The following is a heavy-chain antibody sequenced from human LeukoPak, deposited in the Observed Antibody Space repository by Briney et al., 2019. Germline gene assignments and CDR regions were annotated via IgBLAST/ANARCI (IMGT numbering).Heavy chain of an antibody. J-gene: IGHJ4*02. D-gene: IGHD6-19*01. Sequence: PGGSLRLSCAASGFSFSSYAMSWGRQAPGKGLEWVSAIGSSGAGTYYADSVKGRFTISRDNSKNTLYLQMNSLRAEDTAVYYCAKGGMAGAFNFDYWGQGTLVTVSS. V-gene: IGHV3-23*01. CDR3: AKGGMAGAFNFDY. CDR1: GFSFSSYA. CDR2: IGSSGAGT.